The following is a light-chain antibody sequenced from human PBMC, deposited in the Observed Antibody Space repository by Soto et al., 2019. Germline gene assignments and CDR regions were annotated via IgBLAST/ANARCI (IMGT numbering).Light chain of an antibody. CDR3: QQYNSYST. Sequence: DIQMTQSPSTLPASVGDRVTITCRASQSFSSWLAWYQQKPWKAPKLLIYKASSLESGVPSRFSGSGSGTEFTLTISSLQADDFATYYCQQYNSYSTFGQGTKVEIK. CDR2: KAS. CDR1: QSFSSW. J-gene: IGKJ1*01. V-gene: IGKV1-5*03.